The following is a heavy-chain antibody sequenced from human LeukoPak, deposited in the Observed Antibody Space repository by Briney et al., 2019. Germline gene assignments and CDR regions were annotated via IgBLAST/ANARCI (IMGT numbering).Heavy chain of an antibody. V-gene: IGHV3-69-1*01. CDR3: AREHRNSGSDSHDY. CDR1: GFTFSDYS. CDR2: ISSSTSM. J-gene: IGHJ4*02. Sequence: GGSLRLSCAASGFTFSDYSMNWVRQAPGKGLEWVSYISSSTSMYYADSVKGRFTISRDNAKNSLYLQMNSLRAEDTAVYYCAREHRNSGSDSHDYWGQGTLVTVSS. D-gene: IGHD1-26*01.